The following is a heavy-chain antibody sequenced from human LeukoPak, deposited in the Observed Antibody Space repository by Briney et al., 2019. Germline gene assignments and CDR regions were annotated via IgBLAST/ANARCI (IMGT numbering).Heavy chain of an antibody. CDR1: GGSISSGGYY. V-gene: IGHV4-61*08. CDR3: ARLWSDYDSSVSAPYYYYGMDV. Sequence: SETLSLTCTVSGGSISSGGYYWSWIRQPPGKGLEWIGYIYYSGSTNYNPSLKSRVTISVDTSKNQFSLKLSSVTAADTAVYYCARLWSDYDSSVSAPYYYYGMDVWGQGTTVTVSS. J-gene: IGHJ6*02. CDR2: IYYSGST. D-gene: IGHD3-22*01.